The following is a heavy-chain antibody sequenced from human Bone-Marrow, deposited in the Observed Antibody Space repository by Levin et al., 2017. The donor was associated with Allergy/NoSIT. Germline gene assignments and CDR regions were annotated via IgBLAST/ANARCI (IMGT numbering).Heavy chain of an antibody. CDR3: ARDAGYCSSTSCSNYYYYYMDV. D-gene: IGHD2-2*01. J-gene: IGHJ6*03. V-gene: IGHV1-18*03. Sequence: ASGKVSCKASGYTFTSYGISWVRQAPGQGLEWMGWISAYNGNTNYAQKLQGRVTMNTDKSTSTAYMELRSLRSDDMAVYYCARDAGYCSSTSCSNYYYYYMDVWGKGTTVTVSS. CDR1: GYTFTSYG. CDR2: ISAYNGNT.